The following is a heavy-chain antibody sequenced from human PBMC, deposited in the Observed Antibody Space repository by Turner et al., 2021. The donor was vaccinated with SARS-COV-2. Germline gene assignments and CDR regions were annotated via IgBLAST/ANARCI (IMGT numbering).Heavy chain of an antibody. J-gene: IGHJ4*02. D-gene: IGHD5-12*01. CDR3: ARGVGDSGYGRWLDY. CDR2: IPFTGNT. V-gene: IGHV4-59*01. Sequence: VQLQESCPGFAMPSETLSLTFSVSGVSMTDYYWNWIRQPPGKTLEWIGYIPFTGNTIYNPSLESRLTISLDTTKNQFSLRLTSVTAADTAVYYCARGVGDSGYGRWLDYWGQGTLVTVSS. CDR1: GVSMTDYY.